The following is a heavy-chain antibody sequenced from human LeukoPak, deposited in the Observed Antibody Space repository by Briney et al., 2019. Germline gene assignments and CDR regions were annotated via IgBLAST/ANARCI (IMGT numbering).Heavy chain of an antibody. V-gene: IGHV3-23*01. Sequence: GDSLRLSCEASGFTFISYAMSLVRQAPEKGLEWVSAISGRGDNTYYADSVKGRFTISRDNSKNTLYLQMNSLRAEDTALYYCAKNILTVTSSNAFNIWGQGTMVTVSS. CDR2: ISGRGDNT. J-gene: IGHJ3*02. CDR1: GFTFISYA. D-gene: IGHD4-11*01. CDR3: AKNILTVTSSNAFNI.